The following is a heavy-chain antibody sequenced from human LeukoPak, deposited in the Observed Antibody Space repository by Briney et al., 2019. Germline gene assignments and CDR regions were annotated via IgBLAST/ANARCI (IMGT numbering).Heavy chain of an antibody. CDR2: ISYDGSNK. CDR1: GFTFSSYG. J-gene: IGHJ4*02. Sequence: KPGGSLRLSCAASGFTFSSYGMHWVRQAPGKGLEWVAVISYDGSNKYYAGSVKGRFTISRDNSKNTLYLQMNSLRAEDTAVYYCAKPAYYDSSGYFDYWGQGTLVTVSS. D-gene: IGHD3-22*01. V-gene: IGHV3-30*18. CDR3: AKPAYYDSSGYFDY.